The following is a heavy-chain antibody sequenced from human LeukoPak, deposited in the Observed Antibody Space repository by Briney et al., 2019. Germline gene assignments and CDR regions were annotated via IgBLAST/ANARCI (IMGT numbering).Heavy chain of an antibody. CDR2: IYSGGST. V-gene: IGHV3-53*01. CDR3: ASSCRDPFDY. Sequence: GGSLRLSCAASGFTVSSKYMTCVREAPGKGLEWVSVIYSGGSTYYADSVKGRFTIARDNSKNTLYLQMNDLRAEDAAVYYCASSCRDPFDYWGQGTLVTVSS. J-gene: IGHJ4*02. CDR1: GFTVSSKY. D-gene: IGHD2-21*02.